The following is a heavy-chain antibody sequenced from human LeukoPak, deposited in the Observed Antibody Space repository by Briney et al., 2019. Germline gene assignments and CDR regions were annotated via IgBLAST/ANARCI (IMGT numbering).Heavy chain of an antibody. J-gene: IGHJ4*02. CDR1: GFTFSSYA. Sequence: GGSLRLSCAASGFTFSSYAMSWVRQAPGKGLVWVSAIRGSGGSTYYADSVKGRFTISRDNSKNTLYLLMNSLRAEDTAVYYCAKTQGLRFLEWLLSDFDYWGQGTLVTVSS. D-gene: IGHD3-3*01. CDR2: IRGSGGST. CDR3: AKTQGLRFLEWLLSDFDY. V-gene: IGHV3-23*01.